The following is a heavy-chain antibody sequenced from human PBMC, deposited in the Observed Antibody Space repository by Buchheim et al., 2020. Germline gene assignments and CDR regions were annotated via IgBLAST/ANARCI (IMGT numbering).Heavy chain of an antibody. CDR1: GFTFSSYG. CDR3: AKATTVTHFGMDV. Sequence: VQLVESGGGVVQPGRSLRLSCAASGFTFSSYGMHWVRQAPGKGLEWVAVISYDGSNKYYADSVKGRFTISRDNSKNTLYLQMNSLRAEDTAVYYCAKATTVTHFGMDVWGQGTT. CDR2: ISYDGSNK. D-gene: IGHD4-17*01. V-gene: IGHV3-30*18. J-gene: IGHJ6*02.